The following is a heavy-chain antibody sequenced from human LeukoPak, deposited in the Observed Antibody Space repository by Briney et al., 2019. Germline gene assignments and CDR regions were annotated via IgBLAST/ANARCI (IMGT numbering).Heavy chain of an antibody. CDR3: ARGVPAATLDY. CDR1: GGSISSGDHY. CDR2: IYYSGST. J-gene: IGHJ4*02. V-gene: IGHV4-30-4*08. D-gene: IGHD2-15*01. Sequence: PSETLSLTCTVSGGSISSGDHYWSWIRQPPGKGLEYIGYIYYSGSTYYNPSLKSRVTISVDTSKNQFSLKLSSVTAADTAVYYCARGVPAATLDYWGQGTLVTASS.